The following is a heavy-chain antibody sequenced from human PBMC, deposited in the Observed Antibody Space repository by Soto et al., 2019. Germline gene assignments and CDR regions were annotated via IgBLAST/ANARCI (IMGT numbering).Heavy chain of an antibody. Sequence: SVKVSCKASGGTFSSYAISWVRQAPGQGLEWMGGIIPIFGTANYAQKFQGRVTITADKSTSKAYMELSSLRSEDTAVYYCARSQPGYCSGGSCAPGYYGMDVWGQGTTVTVSS. J-gene: IGHJ6*02. CDR2: IIPIFGTA. CDR3: ARSQPGYCSGGSCAPGYYGMDV. V-gene: IGHV1-69*06. D-gene: IGHD2-15*01. CDR1: GGTFSSYA.